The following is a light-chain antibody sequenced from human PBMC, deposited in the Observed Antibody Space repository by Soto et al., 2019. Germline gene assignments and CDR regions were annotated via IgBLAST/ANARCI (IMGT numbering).Light chain of an antibody. CDR2: DVY. CDR3: SSYTTSSSYV. V-gene: IGLV2-14*01. J-gene: IGLJ1*01. CDR1: SSDVGGFNY. Sequence: QSVLTQPASVSGSLGLSITISCTGTSSDVGGFNYVSWYQQHPGKAPKLLIFDVYSRPSGISNRFSGSKSGNTASLTISGLQAEDEADYYCSSYTTSSSYVFGAGTKLTVL.